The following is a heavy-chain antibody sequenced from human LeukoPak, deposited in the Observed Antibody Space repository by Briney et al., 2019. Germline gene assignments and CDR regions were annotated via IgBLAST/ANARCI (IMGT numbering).Heavy chain of an antibody. D-gene: IGHD3-9*01. Sequence: GGSLRLSCAASGFTFDDYAMHWVRQAPGKGLEWVSLISWDGGSTYYADSVKGRFTISRDNSKNSLYLQMNSLRAEDTALYYCARNHYDILTEDYYYMDVWGKGTTVTVSS. J-gene: IGHJ6*03. CDR3: ARNHYDILTEDYYYMDV. V-gene: IGHV3-43D*03. CDR1: GFTFDDYA. CDR2: ISWDGGST.